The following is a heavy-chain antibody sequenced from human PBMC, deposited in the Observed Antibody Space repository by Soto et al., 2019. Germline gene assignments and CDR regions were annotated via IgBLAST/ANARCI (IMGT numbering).Heavy chain of an antibody. V-gene: IGHV3-23*01. J-gene: IGHJ5*01. CDR3: AKKDPWFDS. CDR2: ITFNGVTT. CDR1: EFTFKNYV. Sequence: GSLRLSCAASEFTFKNYVMTWVRQAPGKGLEWVSAITFNGVTTYYKDSVKGRFAISRDNSKATLYLQMNSLRAEDTAVYYCAKKDPWFDSWGQGTLVTVSS.